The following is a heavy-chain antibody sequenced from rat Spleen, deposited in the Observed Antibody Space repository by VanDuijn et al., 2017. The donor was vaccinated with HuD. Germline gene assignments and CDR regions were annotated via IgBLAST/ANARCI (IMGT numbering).Heavy chain of an antibody. V-gene: IGHV5S23*01. CDR1: GFTFSNYD. Sequence: EVQLVESGGGLVQPGRSLKLSCAASGFTFSNYDMAWVRQAPTKGLEWVASISPSGGSTYYRDSVKGRCTVSRVNAKSTLYLQMDSRRSEDTATYSCAINPNDSNYFDDWGEGVMVTVSS. J-gene: IGHJ2*01. D-gene: IGHD3-8*01. CDR2: ISPSGGST. CDR3: AINPNDSNYFDD.